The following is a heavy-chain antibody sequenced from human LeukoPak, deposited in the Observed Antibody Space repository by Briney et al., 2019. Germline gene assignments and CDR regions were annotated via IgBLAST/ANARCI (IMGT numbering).Heavy chain of an antibody. Sequence: GKSLRLSCAASGFSFDEYAMHWVRHVPGKGLEWVSGINWNSDIISYADSVMGRFTISRDNAKKSLFPQMNSLRAEDTALYFCARTHRLSITIFGVGFDPWGQGTLVTVSS. J-gene: IGHJ5*02. CDR1: GFSFDEYA. V-gene: IGHV3-9*01. CDR2: INWNSDII. D-gene: IGHD3-3*01. CDR3: ARTHRLSITIFGVGFDP.